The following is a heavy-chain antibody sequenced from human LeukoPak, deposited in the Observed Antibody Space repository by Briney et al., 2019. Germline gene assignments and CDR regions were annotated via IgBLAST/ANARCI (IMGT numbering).Heavy chain of an antibody. CDR2: INPNSGGT. CDR3: ARDRGARVYHYMDV. CDR1: GYTFTGYY. V-gene: IGHV1-2*02. D-gene: IGHD1-26*01. Sequence: ASVKVSCKASGYTFTGYYMHWVRQAPGQGLEWMGWINPNSGGTNYAQKFQGRVTMTRDTSISTAYMELSRLRSDDTAVYYCARDRGARVYHYMDVWGKGTTVTISS. J-gene: IGHJ6*03.